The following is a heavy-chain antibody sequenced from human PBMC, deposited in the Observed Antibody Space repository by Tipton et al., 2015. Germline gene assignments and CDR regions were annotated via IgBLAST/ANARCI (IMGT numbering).Heavy chain of an antibody. J-gene: IGHJ4*02. V-gene: IGHV3-48*01. D-gene: IGHD3-22*01. CDR2: ISSSSSTI. CDR3: ARDYSDRSGYFDY. Sequence: SLRLSCAASGFAFRTYSMNWVRQAPVKGLEWVAYISSSSSTIYYADSVKGRFTISRDNAKNSLYLQMNSLRAEDTAVYYCARDYSDRSGYFDYWGQGTLVTVSS. CDR1: GFAFRTYS.